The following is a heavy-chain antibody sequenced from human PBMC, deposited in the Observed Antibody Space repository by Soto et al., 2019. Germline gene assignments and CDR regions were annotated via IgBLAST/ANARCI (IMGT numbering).Heavy chain of an antibody. CDR1: GGRISGGGYS. Sequence: ASETLSLTCAVSGGRISGGGYSWSCIRLPPGKGLEWIGYIYANGYTYFDPSLKSRVTISLDRSKNQFSLKLSSVTAADKAVYYCARETTARFDPWAQGTQVPVSS. V-gene: IGHV4-30-2*01. CDR2: IYANGYT. D-gene: IGHD1-1*01. J-gene: IGHJ5*02. CDR3: ARETTARFDP.